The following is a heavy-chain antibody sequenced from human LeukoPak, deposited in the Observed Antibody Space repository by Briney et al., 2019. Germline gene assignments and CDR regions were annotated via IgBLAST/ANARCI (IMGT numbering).Heavy chain of an antibody. J-gene: IGHJ5*02. CDR2: IEYDGGNK. D-gene: IGHD3-22*01. Sequence: GGSLRLSCAASGFTFSSYAIHWVRQAPGKGLGLVAVIEYDGGNKYYAESVKGRFTISRDNSKNTLFLQMNSLRAEDTAVYYCARDSSPWYYYDRSGSNGFDPWGQGTLVTVSS. V-gene: IGHV3-30-3*01. CDR1: GFTFSSYA. CDR3: ARDSSPWYYYDRSGSNGFDP.